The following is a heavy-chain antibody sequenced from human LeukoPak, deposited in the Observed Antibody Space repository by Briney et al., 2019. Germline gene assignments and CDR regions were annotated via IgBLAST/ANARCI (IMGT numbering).Heavy chain of an antibody. J-gene: IGHJ4*02. Sequence: SETLSLTCAVSGYSISSGYYWGWVRQPPGKGLEWTGSIYHSGSTYYNPSLKSRVTMSVDTSKNQFSLKLSSVTAADTAVYYCARASPRVYSYGQRKYYFDYWGQGTLVTVSS. CDR2: IYHSGST. CDR3: ARASPRVYSYGQRKYYFDY. V-gene: IGHV4-38-2*01. D-gene: IGHD5-18*01. CDR1: GYSISSGYY.